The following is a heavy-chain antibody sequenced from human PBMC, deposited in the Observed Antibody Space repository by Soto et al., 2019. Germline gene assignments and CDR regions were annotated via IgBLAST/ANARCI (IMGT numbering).Heavy chain of an antibody. J-gene: IGHJ5*02. CDR1: GGSVSSGGYS. V-gene: IGHV4-30-2*01. Sequence: SDPLTLTCAVSGGSVSSGGYSWSWIRQTPGKGLEWIGYIYESGSTNYNKSLKSRVTISLDRSKNHVSLRLSSVTAADTAIYYCARDLRATFDPWGQGAPVTVSS. D-gene: IGHD3-16*01. CDR2: IYESGST. CDR3: ARDLRATFDP.